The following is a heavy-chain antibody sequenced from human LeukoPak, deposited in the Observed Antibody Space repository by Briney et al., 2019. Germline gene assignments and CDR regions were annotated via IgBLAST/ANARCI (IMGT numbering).Heavy chain of an antibody. CDR3: ARGHDWTFDY. Sequence: GGSLRLSCAASGFTFSSYAMSWVRQAPGKGLECVSGISGGGSSIDYADSVKGRFTISRDNSKNTLFLQMNSLRAEDTAVYYCARGHDWTFDYWGQGTLVTVSS. CDR2: ISGGGSSI. V-gene: IGHV3-23*01. CDR1: GFTFSSYA. J-gene: IGHJ4*02. D-gene: IGHD3/OR15-3a*01.